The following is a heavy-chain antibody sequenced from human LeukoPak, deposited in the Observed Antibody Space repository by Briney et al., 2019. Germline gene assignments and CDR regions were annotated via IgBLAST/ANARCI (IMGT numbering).Heavy chain of an antibody. CDR2: IYSGGST. CDR3: ARDRRAVTWYFDL. CDR1: GFTFDDYG. D-gene: IGHD4-11*01. V-gene: IGHV3-53*01. Sequence: GGFLRLSCAASGFTFDDYGMSWVRQAPGKGLEWVSVIYSGGSTYYADSVKGRFTISRDNSKNTLYLQMNCLRAEDTAVYYCARDRRAVTWYFDLWGRGTLVTVSS. J-gene: IGHJ2*01.